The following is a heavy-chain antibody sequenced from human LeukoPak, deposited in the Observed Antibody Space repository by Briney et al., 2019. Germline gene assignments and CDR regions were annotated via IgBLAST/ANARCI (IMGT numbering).Heavy chain of an antibody. CDR3: AKSATLYCSSTSCYLGY. Sequence: PGGSLRLSCGASGFTFSSYAMSWVRQAPGKGLEWVSAISGSGGSTYYADSVKGRFTISRDNSKNTLYLQMNSLRAEDTAVYYCAKSATLYCSSTSCYLGYWGQGTLVTVSS. V-gene: IGHV3-23*01. D-gene: IGHD2-2*01. J-gene: IGHJ4*02. CDR1: GFTFSSYA. CDR2: ISGSGGST.